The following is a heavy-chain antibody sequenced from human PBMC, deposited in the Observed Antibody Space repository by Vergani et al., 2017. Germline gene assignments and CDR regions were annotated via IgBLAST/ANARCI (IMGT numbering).Heavy chain of an antibody. J-gene: IGHJ4*02. D-gene: IGHD1-26*01. CDR3: ASDRNSGSFDY. CDR1: GFTFSSYA. Sequence: QVQLVESGGGVVQPGRSLRLSCAASGFTFSSYAMHWVRQAPGKGLEWVAVILYDGSNKYYADSVKGRFTISRDNSKNTLYLRMNSLRAEDTAVYYCASDRNSGSFDYWGQGTLVTVSS. V-gene: IGHV3-30*04. CDR2: ILYDGSNK.